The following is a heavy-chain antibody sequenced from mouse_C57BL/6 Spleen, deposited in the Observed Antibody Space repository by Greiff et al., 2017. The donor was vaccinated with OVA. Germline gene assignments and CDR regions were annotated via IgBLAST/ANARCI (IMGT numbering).Heavy chain of an antibody. V-gene: IGHV1-72*01. Sequence: VQLQQSGAELVKPGASVKLSCKASGYTFTSYWMHWVKQRPGRGLGWIGRIDPNSGGTKYNEKFKSKATLTVDKPSSTAYTQLSSLTSEDAAVDDCASITTLPHYFDDWGKGTTLTVSS. CDR1: GYTFTSYW. CDR3: ASITTLPHYFDD. D-gene: IGHD1-1*01. CDR2: IDPNSGGT. J-gene: IGHJ2*01.